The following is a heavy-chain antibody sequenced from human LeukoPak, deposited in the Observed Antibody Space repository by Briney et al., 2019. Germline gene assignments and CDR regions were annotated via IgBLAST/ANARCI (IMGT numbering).Heavy chain of an antibody. D-gene: IGHD3-3*01. CDR1: GGSISSGDYY. V-gene: IGHV4-39*01. Sequence: SQTLSLTCTVSGGSISSGDYYWNWIRQPPGKGLEWIGSIYYSGSTYYNPSLKSRVTISVDTSKNQFSLKLSSVTAADTAVYYCARTYYDFWSGSGAIWGQGTMVTVSS. J-gene: IGHJ3*02. CDR3: ARTYYDFWSGSGAI. CDR2: IYYSGST.